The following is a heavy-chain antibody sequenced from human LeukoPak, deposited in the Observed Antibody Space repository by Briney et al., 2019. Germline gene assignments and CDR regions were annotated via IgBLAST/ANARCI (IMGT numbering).Heavy chain of an antibody. V-gene: IGHV1-18*01. CDR3: ARGVGYYYDSSGPSYFDY. CDR2: ISAYNGNT. D-gene: IGHD3-22*01. J-gene: IGHJ4*02. CDR1: GGTFSIYA. Sequence: GASVKVSCKASGGTFSIYAISWVRQAPGQGLEWMGWISAYNGNTNYAQKLQGRVTMTTDTSTSTAYMELRSLRSDDTAVYYCARGVGYYYDSSGPSYFDYWGQGTLVTVSS.